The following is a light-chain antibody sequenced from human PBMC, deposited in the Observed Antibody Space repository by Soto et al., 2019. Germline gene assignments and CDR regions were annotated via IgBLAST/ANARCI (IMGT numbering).Light chain of an antibody. J-gene: IGKJ2*01. CDR2: DAF. V-gene: IGKV1-12*01. CDR3: QVLENLLRS. CDR1: QGISRW. Sequence: SVSASVGDRVTIICRCSQGISRWFAWYQPKPGKAPKLLIYDAFSLQSGGPSRVSGSGSGTDFTLTLSCLQAEDCARYCSQVLENLLRSFGQRAK.